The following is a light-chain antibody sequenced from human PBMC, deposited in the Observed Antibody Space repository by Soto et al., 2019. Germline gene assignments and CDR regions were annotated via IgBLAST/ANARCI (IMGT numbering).Light chain of an antibody. CDR1: SSDIGGYKY. CDR2: EVS. V-gene: IGLV2-14*01. J-gene: IGLJ3*02. Sequence: QSAPTQPASVSGSPGQSITISCTGTSSDIGGYKYVSWYQQYPGKAPKLMIYEVSNRPSGVSNRFSGSKSGNTASLTISGLQAEDEADYYCSSHTTSNTWVFGGGTKLTVL. CDR3: SSHTTSNTWV.